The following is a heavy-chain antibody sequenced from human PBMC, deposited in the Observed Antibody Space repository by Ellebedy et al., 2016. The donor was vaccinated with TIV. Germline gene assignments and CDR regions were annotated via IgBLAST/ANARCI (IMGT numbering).Heavy chain of an antibody. J-gene: IGHJ3*02. V-gene: IGHV3-30-3*01. CDR1: GFTFSSYF. Sequence: GGSLRLSXAASGFTFSSYFIHWVRQAPGKGLDWVAFLSYDGNDKYYADSVKGRFTVSRDNSKNTLYLQMNSLRDEDSAMYYCAREGGNSGSYVDAFDIWGQGTMVTVSS. D-gene: IGHD1-26*01. CDR3: AREGGNSGSYVDAFDI. CDR2: LSYDGNDK.